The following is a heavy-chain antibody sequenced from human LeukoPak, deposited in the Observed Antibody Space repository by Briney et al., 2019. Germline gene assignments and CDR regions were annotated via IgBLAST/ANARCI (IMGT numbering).Heavy chain of an antibody. CDR1: GGSISSGGYY. CDR2: IYHSGST. J-gene: IGHJ4*02. V-gene: IGHV4-30-2*01. Sequence: SQTLSLTCTVSGGSISSGGYYWSWIRQPPGKGLEWIGYIYHSGSTYYNPSLKSRVTISVDRSKNQFSLKLSSVTAADTAVYYCARDSEQLVDGHIIDYWGQGTLVTVSS. D-gene: IGHD6-6*01. CDR3: ARDSEQLVDGHIIDY.